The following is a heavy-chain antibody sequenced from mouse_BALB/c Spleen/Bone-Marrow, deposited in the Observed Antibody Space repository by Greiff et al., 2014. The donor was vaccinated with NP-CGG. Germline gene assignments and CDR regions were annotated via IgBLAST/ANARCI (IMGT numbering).Heavy chain of an antibody. D-gene: IGHD1-2*01. Sequence: QVQLKQSGPGLGAPSQSLSITCTVSGFSLTSYGVHWVRQPPGKGLGWLGVIWADGSTNYNSALMSRLSISKDNSKSQVFLKMNSLQTDDTAMYYCSRITTATGAMDYWGQGTSVTVSS. CDR3: SRITTATGAMDY. J-gene: IGHJ4*01. CDR1: GFSLTSYG. CDR2: IWADGST. V-gene: IGHV2-9*02.